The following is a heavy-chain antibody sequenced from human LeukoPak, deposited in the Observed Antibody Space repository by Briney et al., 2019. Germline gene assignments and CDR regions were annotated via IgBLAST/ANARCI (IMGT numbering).Heavy chain of an antibody. Sequence: GASVKVSCKASGYTFTDYYMHWVQQAPGKGLEWMGRVDPEDGETIYAEKFQGRVTITADTSTDTAYMELSSLRSEDTAVYYCATQSHYSSGWYEVDYWGQGTLVTVSS. J-gene: IGHJ4*02. CDR3: ATQSHYSSGWYEVDY. V-gene: IGHV1-69-2*01. D-gene: IGHD6-19*01. CDR1: GYTFTDYY. CDR2: VDPEDGET.